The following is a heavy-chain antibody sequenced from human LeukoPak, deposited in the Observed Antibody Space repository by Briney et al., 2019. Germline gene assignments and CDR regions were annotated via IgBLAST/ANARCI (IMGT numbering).Heavy chain of an antibody. D-gene: IGHD2-2*01. J-gene: IGHJ4*02. V-gene: IGHV3-30*02. CDR3: AKDVVPAAMPGSLGFDY. CDR1: GFTFSSYG. Sequence: PGGSLRLSCAASGFTFSSYGMHWVRQAPGKGLEWVAFIRYDGSNKYYADFVKGRFTISRDNSKNTLYLQMNSLRAEDTAVYYCAKDVVPAAMPGSLGFDYWGQGTLVTVSS. CDR2: IRYDGSNK.